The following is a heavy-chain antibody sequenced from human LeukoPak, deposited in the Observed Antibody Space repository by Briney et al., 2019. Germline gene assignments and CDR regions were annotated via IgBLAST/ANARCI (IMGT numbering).Heavy chain of an antibody. CDR1: GVSISSYY. V-gene: IGHV4-59*01. Sequence: PSDTLSLTCTVSGVSISSYYCSWIRQPPGKGLEEIGDIYYSVSTSYNPSLKSRGTISVDTSKYQFSLKLSSVTAADTAVYYCARETYGDYEVGMDVWGKGTTVTVSS. D-gene: IGHD4-17*01. CDR2: IYYSVST. CDR3: ARETYGDYEVGMDV. J-gene: IGHJ6*04.